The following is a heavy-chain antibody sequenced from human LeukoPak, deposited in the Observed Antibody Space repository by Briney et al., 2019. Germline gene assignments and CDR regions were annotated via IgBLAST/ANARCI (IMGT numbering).Heavy chain of an antibody. V-gene: IGHV3-23*01. CDR2: ISGSGGST. CDR1: GFTFSSYA. J-gene: IGHJ4*02. CDR3: AKDPGYYGSGSFDY. D-gene: IGHD3-10*01. Sequence: GSLRLSCAASGFTFSSYAMSWVRQAPGEGLEWVSAISGSGGSTYYADSAKGRFTISRDNSKNTLYLQMNSLRAEDTAVYYCAKDPGYYGSGSFDYWGQGTLVTVSS.